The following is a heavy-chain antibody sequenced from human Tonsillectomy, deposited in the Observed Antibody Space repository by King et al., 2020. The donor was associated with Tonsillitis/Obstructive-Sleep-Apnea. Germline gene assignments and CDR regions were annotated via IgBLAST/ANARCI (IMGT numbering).Heavy chain of an antibody. CDR2: IKSKIAGGTT. D-gene: IGHD3-10*01. J-gene: IGHJ3*02. CDR1: GFTFSNSW. CDR3: TTDPGITMVRGVIPDAFDI. V-gene: IGHV3-15*01. Sequence: EVQLVESGGDLVEPGGSLRLSCAASGFTFSNSWMSLVRQAPGKGLEWVGRIKSKIAGGTTDYAAPVKGRLTISRDDSKNTLYLQMNSLKTEDTAVYYCTTDPGITMVRGVIPDAFDIWGQGTTVTVSS.